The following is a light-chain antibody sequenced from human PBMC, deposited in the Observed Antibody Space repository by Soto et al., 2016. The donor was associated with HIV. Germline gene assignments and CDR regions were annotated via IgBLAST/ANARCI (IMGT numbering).Light chain of an antibody. V-gene: IGKV1-27*01. CDR3: QQTYNTRMYT. CDR1: QGISSY. CDR2: GAS. J-gene: IGKJ2*01. Sequence: QMTQSPSSLSASVGDRVTITCRASQGISSYLAWFQQKAGEVPKVLIYGASTLQSGVPSRFSGSGSGTDFTLTISSLQPEDVATYYCQQTYNTRMYTFGQGTKLEIK.